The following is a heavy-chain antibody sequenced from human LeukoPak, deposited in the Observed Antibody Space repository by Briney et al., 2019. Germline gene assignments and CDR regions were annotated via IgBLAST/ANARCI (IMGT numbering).Heavy chain of an antibody. D-gene: IGHD3-10*01. V-gene: IGHV1-69*05. CDR2: IIPIFGTA. J-gene: IGHJ4*02. CDR1: GGTFSSYA. CDR3: ARSYYYGSGSYPDY. Sequence: ASVKVSCKASGGTFSSYAISWVRQAPGQGLEWMGRIIPIFGTANYAQKFQGRVTITTEESTSTAYMELSSLRSEDTAVYYCARSYYYGSGSYPDYWGQGTLVTVSS.